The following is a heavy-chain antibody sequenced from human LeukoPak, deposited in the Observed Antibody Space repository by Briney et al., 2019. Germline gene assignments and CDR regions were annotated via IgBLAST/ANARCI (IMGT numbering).Heavy chain of an antibody. D-gene: IGHD1-1*01. J-gene: IGHJ5*02. V-gene: IGHV4-38-2*01. CDR2: IYHSGST. Sequence: TSETLSLTCAVSGYSISSGYYWGWIRQPPGKGLEWIGIIYHSGSTYYNPSLKSRVTISVDTSNNQFSLKLSSVTAADTAVYYCARRALHDADGSKYSLYWFDPWGQGTLVTVSS. CDR3: ARRALHDADGSKYSLYWFDP. CDR1: GYSISSGYY.